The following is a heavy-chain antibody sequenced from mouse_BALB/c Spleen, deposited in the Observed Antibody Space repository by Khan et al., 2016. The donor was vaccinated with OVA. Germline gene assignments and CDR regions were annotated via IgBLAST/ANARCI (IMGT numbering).Heavy chain of an antibody. CDR1: GYSFTNYY. CDR2: IDPFSGGT. CDR3: TRQGFVAWFTY. Sequence: VQLKQSGPELMKPGASVKISCKASGYSFTNYYIHWVIQSHGKSLEWIGYIDPFSGGTTYNQKFKGKATLTVDKSSSTAYIHLSNLTSEDSAVXYCTRQGFVAWFTYWGQGTLVTVSA. V-gene: IGHV1S135*01. J-gene: IGHJ3*01.